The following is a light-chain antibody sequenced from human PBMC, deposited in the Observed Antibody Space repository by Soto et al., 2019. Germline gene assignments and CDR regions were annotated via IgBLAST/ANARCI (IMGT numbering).Light chain of an antibody. J-gene: IGLJ3*02. CDR2: DVT. V-gene: IGLV2-14*03. CDR3: SSYTTSSTLV. Sequence: QSVLTQPASVSGSPGQWITISCTGTSSDIGGNNFVSWYQPHPGKAPKLMIYDVTNRPPGLSDRFSGTKCGNTASLTISGLLAEDEDDYCYSSYTTSSTLVFGGGTKLTVL. CDR1: SSDIGGNNF.